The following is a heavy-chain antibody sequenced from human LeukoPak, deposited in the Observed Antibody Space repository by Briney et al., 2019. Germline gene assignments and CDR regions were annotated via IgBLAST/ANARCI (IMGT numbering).Heavy chain of an antibody. D-gene: IGHD2/OR15-2a*01. Sequence: GGSLRLSCAASGFTFSSYGMHWVRQAPGKGLEWVALIWYDGSNKYYTDSVKGRLTISRDNSKDTLFLQMNGLRAEDTAVYYCAREGPRGNSQFDYWGQGTLVTVSS. CDR3: AREGPRGNSQFDY. CDR2: IWYDGSNK. V-gene: IGHV3-33*01. CDR1: GFTFSSYG. J-gene: IGHJ4*02.